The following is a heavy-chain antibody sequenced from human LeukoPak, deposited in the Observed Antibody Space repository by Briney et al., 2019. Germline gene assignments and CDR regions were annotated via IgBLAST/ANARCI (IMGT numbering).Heavy chain of an antibody. CDR3: ARELHTVTRSLDY. CDR1: GYTFTSYY. V-gene: IGHV1-46*01. J-gene: IGHJ4*02. Sequence: ASVKVSCKASGYTFTSYYMHWVRQAPGQGLEWMGIINPSGGSTSYAQKFQGRVTIPRDTSTSTVYMELSSLRPEDTAVYYCARELHTVTRSLDYWGQGTLVTVSS. CDR2: INPSGGST. D-gene: IGHD4-17*01.